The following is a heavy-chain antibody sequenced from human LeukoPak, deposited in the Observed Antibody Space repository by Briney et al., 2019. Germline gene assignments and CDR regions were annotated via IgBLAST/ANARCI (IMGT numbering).Heavy chain of an antibody. CDR2: ISDDGSRQ. V-gene: IGHV3-30-3*01. J-gene: IGHJ4*02. D-gene: IGHD6-13*01. CDR3: AKDTEPYSSKYIFDS. Sequence: PGRSLRLSCAATGFTFSNYAIHWGRQAPGKGLEWVAFISDDGSRQHYADSVKGRFTISRDNSKNTLYLQMNSLRAEDTAVYYCAKDTEPYSSKYIFDSWGQGTLVTVSS. CDR1: GFTFSNYA.